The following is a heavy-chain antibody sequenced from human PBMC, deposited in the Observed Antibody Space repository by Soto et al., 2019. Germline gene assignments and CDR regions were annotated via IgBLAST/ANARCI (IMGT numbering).Heavy chain of an antibody. Sequence: GGSLRLSCAASGFPFSSYNMNWVRQAPGKGLEWVSSITSTTSDIYYADSVKGRFTISRDNAKNSLYLHMNSLRAEDTAVYYCARPYSGSYSFDYWGQGTLVTVSS. V-gene: IGHV3-21*01. CDR2: ITSTTSDI. CDR1: GFPFSSYN. D-gene: IGHD1-26*01. CDR3: ARPYSGSYSFDY. J-gene: IGHJ4*02.